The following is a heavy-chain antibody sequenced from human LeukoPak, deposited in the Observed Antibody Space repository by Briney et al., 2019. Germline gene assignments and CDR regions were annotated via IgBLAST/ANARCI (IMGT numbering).Heavy chain of an antibody. CDR2: INPNSGGT. CDR3: ARDLGVRFLEWFLDY. D-gene: IGHD3-3*01. Sequence: ASVKVSCKAPGYTFTGYYMHWVRQAPGQGLEWMGWINPNSGGTNYAQKFQGRVTMTRDTSISTAYMELSRLRSDDTAVYYCARDLGVRFLEWFLDYWGQGTLVTVSS. CDR1: GYTFTGYY. V-gene: IGHV1-2*02. J-gene: IGHJ4*02.